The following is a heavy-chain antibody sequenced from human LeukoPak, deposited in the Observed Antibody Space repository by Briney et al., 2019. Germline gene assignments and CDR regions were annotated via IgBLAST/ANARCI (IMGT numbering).Heavy chain of an antibody. J-gene: IGHJ4*02. CDR1: GYTFTSYG. V-gene: IGHV1-18*01. Sequence: ASVKVSCKASGYTFTSYGLSWVRQAPGQGLEWMGWISTYNDDTHYAQKFQGRVTMTTDTSTNTAYMELRSLRSDDTAVYYCAREMAVAGSGVIDSWGQGTLVTVSS. CDR3: AREMAVAGSGVIDS. CDR2: ISTYNDDT. D-gene: IGHD6-19*01.